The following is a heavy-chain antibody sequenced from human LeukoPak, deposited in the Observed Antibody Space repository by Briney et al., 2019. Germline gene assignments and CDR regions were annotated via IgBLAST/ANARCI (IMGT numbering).Heavy chain of an antibody. D-gene: IGHD7-27*01. J-gene: IGHJ4*02. CDR1: GGSISSGDYY. CDR2: IYYSGST. Sequence: PSETLSLTCTVSGGSISSGDYYWSWIRQPPGKGLEWIGYIYYSGSTYYNPSLKSRVTISVDTSKNQFSLKLSSVTAADTAVHYCARADATGEIYFDYWGRGTLVTVSS. CDR3: ARADATGEIYFDY. V-gene: IGHV4-30-4*01.